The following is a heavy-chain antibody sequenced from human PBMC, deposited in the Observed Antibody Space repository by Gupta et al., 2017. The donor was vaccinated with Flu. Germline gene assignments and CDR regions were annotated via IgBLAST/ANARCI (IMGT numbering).Heavy chain of an antibody. Sequence: APGQGLEWMGGTIPIFGIVNYAQRFQGRVTITADKSTSTAYLGLSSLRSEDTAVYYCAQPSIAAAGTASAFDIWGQGTMVTVSS. V-gene: IGHV1-69*17. D-gene: IGHD6-13*01. J-gene: IGHJ3*02. CDR3: AQPSIAAAGTASAFDI. CDR2: TIPIFGIV.